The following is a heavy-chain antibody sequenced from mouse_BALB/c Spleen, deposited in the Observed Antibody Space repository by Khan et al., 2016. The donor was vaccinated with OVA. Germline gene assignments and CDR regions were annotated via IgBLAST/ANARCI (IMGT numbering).Heavy chain of an antibody. CDR2: IYPGTDNS. J-gene: IGHJ2*01. CDR1: GYIFNSYW. CDR3: AREEALYYFEY. Sequence: QVQLKQSGAELVRPGASVKLSCKTSGYIFNSYWIHWVKQRPGQGLEWIARIYPGTDNSYYSEKVQDKATLTADKSSSTAYMQLSSLKSEDSAVLFCAREEALYYFEYWGQGTTLTVSS. V-gene: IGHV1-76*01. D-gene: IGHD3-2*02.